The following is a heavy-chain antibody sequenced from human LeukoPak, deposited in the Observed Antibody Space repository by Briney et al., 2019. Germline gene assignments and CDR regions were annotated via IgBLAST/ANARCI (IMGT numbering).Heavy chain of an antibody. V-gene: IGHV4-39*01. D-gene: IGHD3-22*01. CDR1: GGSISSSNYY. J-gene: IGHJ5*02. CDR2: VYYSGNT. CDR3: ARGGGSSAYYSWFDP. Sequence: SETLSLTCTVSGGSISSSNYYWGWLRQPPGKGLEYIASVYYSGNTYYNPSLKSRITISLDTSKNQFSLKLTSVTATDTAVYYCARGGGSSAYYSWFDPWGQGILVTVSS.